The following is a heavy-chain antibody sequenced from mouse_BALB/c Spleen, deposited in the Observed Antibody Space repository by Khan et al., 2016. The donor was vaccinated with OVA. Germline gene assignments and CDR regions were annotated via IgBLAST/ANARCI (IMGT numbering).Heavy chain of an antibody. J-gene: IGHJ4*01. CDR3: AKCVWSYYFSLDY. CDR2: IWGGGNT. V-gene: IGHV2-6-5*01. Sequence: VKLLESGPGLVAPSQSLSITCTVSGFSLNDYGVSWIRQPPGKGLEWLGVIWGGGNTYYNSALKSRLSISKDNSKSQVFLKMSSLQPDDTAMYYCAKCVWSYYFSLDYWGQGTSVTVSS. CDR1: GFSLNDYG.